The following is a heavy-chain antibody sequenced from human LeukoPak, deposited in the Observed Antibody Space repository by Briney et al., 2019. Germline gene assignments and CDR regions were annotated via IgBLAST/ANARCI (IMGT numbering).Heavy chain of an antibody. Sequence: ASVKVSCKASGYTFTSYGISWVRRAPGQGLEWMGWISAYNGNTNYAQKLQGRVTMTTDTPTSTAYMELRSLRSDDTAVYYCARDIISKQWLPSADAFDIWGQGTMVTVSS. J-gene: IGHJ3*02. CDR2: ISAYNGNT. D-gene: IGHD6-19*01. CDR3: ARDIISKQWLPSADAFDI. V-gene: IGHV1-18*01. CDR1: GYTFTSYG.